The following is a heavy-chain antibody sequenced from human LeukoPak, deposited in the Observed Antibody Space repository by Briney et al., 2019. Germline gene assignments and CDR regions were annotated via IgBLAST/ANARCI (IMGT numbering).Heavy chain of an antibody. CDR3: AKVRMITMIAYDAFDI. V-gene: IGHV3-23*01. Sequence: GGSLRLSCAASGFTFRNYGMSWVRQAPGKGLEWVSAISGDAADIFYADSAKGRFTISRDNSKNTLYLQLNSLRAEDTAIYYCAKVRMITMIAYDAFDIWGQGSMVTVSS. CDR1: GFTFRNYG. J-gene: IGHJ3*02. CDR2: ISGDAADI. D-gene: IGHD3-22*01.